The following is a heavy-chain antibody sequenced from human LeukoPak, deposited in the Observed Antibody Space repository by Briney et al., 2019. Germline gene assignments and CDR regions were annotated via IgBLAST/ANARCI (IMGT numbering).Heavy chain of an antibody. D-gene: IGHD2-15*01. CDR3: ARGVGYCSGGNCYGVGSSDY. Sequence: ASVKVSCKASGYTFTGYYMHWVRQAPGQGLEWMGRINPNSGGTNYAQKFQGRVTMTRDTSISTVYMELSSLRSEDTAVYYCARGVGYCSGGNCYGVGSSDYWGQGTLVTVSS. CDR1: GYTFTGYY. CDR2: INPNSGGT. J-gene: IGHJ4*02. V-gene: IGHV1-2*06.